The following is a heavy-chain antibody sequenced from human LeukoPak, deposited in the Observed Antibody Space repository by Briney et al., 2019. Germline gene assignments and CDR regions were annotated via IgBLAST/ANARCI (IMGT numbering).Heavy chain of an antibody. CDR3: ANGPTASGYFAYFDY. D-gene: IGHD3-22*01. CDR1: GFTFTSHG. CDR2: IQHEGSNK. J-gene: IGHJ4*02. Sequence: PGGSLRLSCVVSGFTFTSHGMNWLRQSPGKGLEGVAFIQHEGSNKYHADSVKGRFTSSRDDAKNPLDLEMNSRRGEDSAFIYCANGPTASGYFAYFDYWGQGTPVTVSS. V-gene: IGHV3-30*02.